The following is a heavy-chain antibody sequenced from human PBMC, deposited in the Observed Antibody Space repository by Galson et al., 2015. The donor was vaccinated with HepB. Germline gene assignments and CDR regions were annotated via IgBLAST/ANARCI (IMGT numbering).Heavy chain of an antibody. Sequence: SLRLSCAASGFPFSSYWMSWVRQAPGKGLEWVANIKQGGSEKYYVDSVKGRFTISRDNAKNSLYLQMNSLRAEDTAVYYCAKEERESGGFADWGQGTLVTVSS. CDR1: GFPFSSYW. J-gene: IGHJ4*02. CDR2: IKQGGSEK. CDR3: AKEERESGGFAD. V-gene: IGHV3-7*03. D-gene: IGHD2-8*02.